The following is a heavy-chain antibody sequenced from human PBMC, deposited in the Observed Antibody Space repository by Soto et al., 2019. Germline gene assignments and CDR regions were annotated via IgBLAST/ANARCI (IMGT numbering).Heavy chain of an antibody. V-gene: IGHV1-18*01. J-gene: IGHJ6*02. CDR3: ARDDSRGHYIPGYYYYYGIDV. CDR1: GYTFTSYG. D-gene: IGHD3-22*01. Sequence: GASVEVSCKASGYTFTSYGISWVRQAPGQGLEWMGWISAYNGNTNYAQKLQGRVTMTTDTSTSTAYMELRSLRSDDTAVYYCARDDSRGHYIPGYYYYYGIDVWGQGTTVTVSS. CDR2: ISAYNGNT.